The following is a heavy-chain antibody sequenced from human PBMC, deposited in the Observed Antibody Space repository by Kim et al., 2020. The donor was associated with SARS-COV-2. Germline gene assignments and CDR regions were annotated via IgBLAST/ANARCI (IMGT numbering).Heavy chain of an antibody. V-gene: IGHV3-23*01. J-gene: IGHJ6*02. D-gene: IGHD2-2*01. Sequence: RFTINRDNSKSTLYLQMNSLRAEDTAVYYCAKDPVWSYQLLDYYYGMDVWGQGTTVTVSS. CDR3: AKDPVWSYQLLDYYYGMDV.